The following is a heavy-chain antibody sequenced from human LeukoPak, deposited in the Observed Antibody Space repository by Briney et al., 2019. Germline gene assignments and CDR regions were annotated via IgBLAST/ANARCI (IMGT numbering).Heavy chain of an antibody. CDR3: ARAAYDSSGYYLHDAFDI. CDR1: GGSFSDYY. V-gene: IGHV4-34*01. D-gene: IGHD3-22*01. CDR2: INHSGST. Sequence: SETLSLTCAVYGGSFSDYYWSWIRQPPGKGLEWIGEINHSGSTNYNPSLKSRVTMSVDRSKNQFSLKLSSVTAADTAVYYCARAAYDSSGYYLHDAFDIWGQGTMVTVSS. J-gene: IGHJ3*02.